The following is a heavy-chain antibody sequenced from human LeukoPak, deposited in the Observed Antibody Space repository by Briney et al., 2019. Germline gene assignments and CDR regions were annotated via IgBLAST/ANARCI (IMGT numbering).Heavy chain of an antibody. Sequence: GGSLRLSCAASGFTFSSYCMNWVRQAPGKGLEWVSSISSSSSYIYYADSVKGRFTISRDNAKNSLYLQMNSLRAEDTAVYYCAREMATITDFDYWGQGTLVTVPS. CDR3: AREMATITDFDY. CDR1: GFTFSSYC. CDR2: ISSSSSYI. J-gene: IGHJ4*02. D-gene: IGHD5-24*01. V-gene: IGHV3-21*01.